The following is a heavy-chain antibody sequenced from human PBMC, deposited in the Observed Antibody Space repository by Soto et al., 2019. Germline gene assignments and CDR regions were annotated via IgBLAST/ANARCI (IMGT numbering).Heavy chain of an antibody. Sequence: SETLSLTCTVSGGSISSSSYYWGWIRQPPGKGLEWIGSIYYSGSTYYNPSLKSRVTISVDTSKNQFSLKLSSVTAADTAVYYCARHDGYSSGWYTFDYWGQGTLVTVSS. CDR2: IYYSGST. D-gene: IGHD6-19*01. J-gene: IGHJ4*02. V-gene: IGHV4-39*01. CDR3: ARHDGYSSGWYTFDY. CDR1: GGSISSSSYY.